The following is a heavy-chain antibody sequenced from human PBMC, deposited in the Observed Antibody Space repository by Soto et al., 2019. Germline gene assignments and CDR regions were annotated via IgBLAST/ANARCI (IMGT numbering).Heavy chain of an antibody. CDR1: GGSLSHYY. Sequence: PSETLSLTCTVSGGSLSHYYWSWIRQPPGKALEWIGFTYNSGSTNYNPSLKSRVTISVDTSKNQFSLKLTSVTAADTAVYYCARAGGSSTWYTYWGQGTLVTVSS. CDR2: TYNSGST. J-gene: IGHJ4*02. CDR3: ARAGGSSTWYTY. D-gene: IGHD6-13*01. V-gene: IGHV4-59*01.